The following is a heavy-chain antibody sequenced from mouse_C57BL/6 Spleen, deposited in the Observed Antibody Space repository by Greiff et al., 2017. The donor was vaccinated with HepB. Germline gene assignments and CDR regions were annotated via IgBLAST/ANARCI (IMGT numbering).Heavy chain of an antibody. Sequence: VQLQQPGAELVMPGASVKLSCKASGYTFTSYWMHWVKQRPGQGLEWIGEIDPSDSYTNYNQKFKGKSTLTVDKSSSTAYMQLSSLTSEDSAVYYCARQGSSYLAYWGQVTLVTVSA. CDR2: IDPSDSYT. J-gene: IGHJ3*01. CDR1: GYTFTSYW. CDR3: ARQGSSYLAY. D-gene: IGHD1-1*01. V-gene: IGHV1-69*01.